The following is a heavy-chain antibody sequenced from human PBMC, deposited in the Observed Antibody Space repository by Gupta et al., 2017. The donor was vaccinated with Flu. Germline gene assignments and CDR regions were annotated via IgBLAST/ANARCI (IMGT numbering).Heavy chain of an antibody. CDR3: ARASSHYCGGDCYCSDY. CDR2: ISSSSSYI. Sequence: EVQLVESGGGLVKPGGSLRLSCAASGFTFSSYSMNWVRQAPGKELEWVSSISSSSSYIYYADSVKGRFTISRDNAKNSLYLQMNSLRAEDTAVYYCARASSHYCGGDCYCSDYWGQGTLVTVSS. CDR1: GFTFSSYS. J-gene: IGHJ4*02. V-gene: IGHV3-21*01. D-gene: IGHD2-21*02.